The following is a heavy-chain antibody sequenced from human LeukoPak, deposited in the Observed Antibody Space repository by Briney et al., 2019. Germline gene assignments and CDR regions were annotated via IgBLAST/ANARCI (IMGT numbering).Heavy chain of an antibody. CDR1: GLPFNNAW. CDR2: IKSKADGGTT. V-gene: IGHV3-15*01. D-gene: IGHD3-9*01. CDR3: TTVGLYNILTGYYHDSFDM. Sequence: SGGSLRLSCTASGLPFNNAWMSWVRQAPGKGLEWVGRIKSKADGGTTDHAAPVKGRFTISRDDSKDTLYLQMNSLKTEDTAVYYCTTVGLYNILTGYYHDSFDMWGQGTMVTVSS. J-gene: IGHJ3*02.